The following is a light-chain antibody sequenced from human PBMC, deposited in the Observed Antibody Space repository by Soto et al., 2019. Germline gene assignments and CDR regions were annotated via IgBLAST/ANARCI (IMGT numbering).Light chain of an antibody. J-gene: IGKJ4*01. V-gene: IGKV2-28*01. CDR3: IQALQSPPT. Sequence: EIVVTQSPFSLPVNTGEPASISCRSSQSLLHSDGHNYLDWYLKKPGQSPQLLIYLASNRASGVPDRFSGSGSGTDFTLKISRVEAEDVWVYFCIQALQSPPTVVGGTEVEIK. CDR1: QSLLHSDGHNY. CDR2: LAS.